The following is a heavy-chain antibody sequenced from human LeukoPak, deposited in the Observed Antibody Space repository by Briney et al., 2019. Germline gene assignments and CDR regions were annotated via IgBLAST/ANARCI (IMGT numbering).Heavy chain of an antibody. CDR1: GFTFSNYA. CDR3: AKTITRLAASGSYYDY. CDR2: ISYDGSDY. Sequence: SGGSLRLSCAASGFTFSNYAIHWVRQAPGKGLEWMADISYDGSDYYYADSVKGRFTISRDNSKNTLYLQMDGLRVEDTAVYYCAKTITRLAASGSYYDYWGQGTLVTVSS. V-gene: IGHV3-30*18. D-gene: IGHD1-14*01. J-gene: IGHJ4*02.